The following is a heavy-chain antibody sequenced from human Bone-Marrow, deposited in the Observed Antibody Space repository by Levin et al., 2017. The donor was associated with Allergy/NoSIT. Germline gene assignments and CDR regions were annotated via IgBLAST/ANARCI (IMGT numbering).Heavy chain of an antibody. D-gene: IGHD3-3*01. V-gene: IGHV3-30*18. CDR2: ISYDGSNK. Sequence: PGGSLRLSCAASGFTFSSYGMHWVRQAPGKGLEWVAVISYDGSNKYYADSVKGRFTISRDNSKNTLYLQMNSLRAEDTAVYYCAKVVGSGLYYYGMDVWGQGTTVTVSS. CDR1: GFTFSSYG. J-gene: IGHJ6*02. CDR3: AKVVGSGLYYYGMDV.